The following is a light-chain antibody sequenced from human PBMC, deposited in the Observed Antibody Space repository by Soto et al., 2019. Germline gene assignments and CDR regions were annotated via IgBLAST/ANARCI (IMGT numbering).Light chain of an antibody. V-gene: IGKV3-15*01. CDR2: GAS. Sequence: EIVMTQSPATLSVSPGERATLSCRASQSVSSNLAWYQQKPGQAPRLLIYGASTRATGIPARFSGSGSGTEFTLSISSLEPEDFAVYYCQQRGNWPLTFGQGTRLEIK. J-gene: IGKJ5*01. CDR1: QSVSSN. CDR3: QQRGNWPLT.